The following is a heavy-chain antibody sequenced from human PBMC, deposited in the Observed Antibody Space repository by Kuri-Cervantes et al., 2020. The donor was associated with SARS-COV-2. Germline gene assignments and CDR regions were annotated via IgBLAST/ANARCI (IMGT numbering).Heavy chain of an antibody. J-gene: IGHJ5*02. CDR1: GFTFSNYA. CDR2: ISYDGSDK. CDR3: INPWFDP. Sequence: LSLTCAASGFTFSNYAIHWVRQAPGKGLEWVALISYDGSDKNYADSVKGRFTISRDNSKNTLYLQMNSLRAEDTAVYYCINPWFDPWGQGTLVTVSS. V-gene: IGHV3-30*07.